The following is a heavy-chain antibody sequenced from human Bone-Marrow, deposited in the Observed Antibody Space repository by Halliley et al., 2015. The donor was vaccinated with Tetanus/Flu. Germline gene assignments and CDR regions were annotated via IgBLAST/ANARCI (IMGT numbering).Heavy chain of an antibody. J-gene: IGHJ5*02. CDR3: ARGPITTDNWFDP. CDR2: IHYSGST. CDR1: GGSIRGYY. D-gene: IGHD3-3*01. V-gene: IGHV4-59*01. Sequence: TLSLTCTVSGGSIRGYYWSWIRQTPEKGLEWIGFIHYSGSTSYQPSLKSRVTISLDTSRNQFSLRLSSVTAADTAVYFCARGPITTDNWFDPWGQGTLVTVSS.